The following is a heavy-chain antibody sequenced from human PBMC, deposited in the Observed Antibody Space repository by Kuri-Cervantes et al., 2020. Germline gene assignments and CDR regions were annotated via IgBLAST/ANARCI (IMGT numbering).Heavy chain of an antibody. CDR2: IYHGGST. V-gene: IGHV4-4*02. J-gene: IGHJ6*03. CDR3: ARVAPKFYYYYYMDV. CDR1: GGSISSSHW. Sequence: GSLRLSCVVSGGSISSSHWWTWVRQPPGKALEWIGEIYHGGSTNYNPSLKSRVTISVDKSRNQFSLKLTSVTAADTAVYYCARVAPKFYYYYYMDVWGKGTTVTVSS.